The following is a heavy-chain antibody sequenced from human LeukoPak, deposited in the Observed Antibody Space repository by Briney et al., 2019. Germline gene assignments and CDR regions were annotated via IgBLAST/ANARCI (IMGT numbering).Heavy chain of an antibody. CDR3: ARGLNYYGSGSYYNEGIDY. V-gene: IGHV3-33*08. CDR1: GFTFSGYG. CDR2: IWYDGSNK. Sequence: PGGSLRLSCAASGFTFSGYGMHWVRQAPGKGLEWVAVIWYDGSNKYYADSVKGRFTISRDNSKNTLYLQMNSLRAEDTAVCYCARGLNYYGSGSYYNEGIDYWGQGTLVTVSS. J-gene: IGHJ4*02. D-gene: IGHD3-10*01.